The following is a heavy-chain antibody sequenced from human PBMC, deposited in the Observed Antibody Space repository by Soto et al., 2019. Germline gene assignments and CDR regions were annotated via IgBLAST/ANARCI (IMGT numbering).Heavy chain of an antibody. CDR1: GFTFRNYD. CDR2: ISAAGDP. CDR3: ARTDRDFYGLDV. Sequence: EVQLVESGGGLVQPGGSLRLSCEASGFTFRNYDMHWVRQGTRKDLEWVSGISAAGDPDYADSVEGRFTISRENAQNSFFLQMNSLRVGDTAVYYCARTDRDFYGLDVWGQGTTVIVSS. V-gene: IGHV3-13*05. J-gene: IGHJ6*02.